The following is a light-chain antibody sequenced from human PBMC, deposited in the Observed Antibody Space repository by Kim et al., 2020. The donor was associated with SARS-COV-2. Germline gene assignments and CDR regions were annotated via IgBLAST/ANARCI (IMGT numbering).Light chain of an antibody. J-gene: IGKJ1*01. CDR3: VRCVKAHRT. CDR2: AAT. V-gene: IGKV3-20*01. Sequence: EVVLKQLPDTLSLSPGERATLSCRASQSVSNRYLAWYQQKPGQAPRLLIYAATTRATGIPDRFSGSGSGTDFTLAISRLEPEDSAVYFCVRCVKAHRTFGEGGTV. CDR1: QSVSNRY.